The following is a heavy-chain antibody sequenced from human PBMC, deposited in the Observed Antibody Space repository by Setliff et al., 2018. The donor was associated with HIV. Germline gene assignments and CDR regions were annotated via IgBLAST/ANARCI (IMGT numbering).Heavy chain of an antibody. CDR2: VFHSGSA. Sequence: SETLSLTCAVSGGPLNSRNWWSWVRQPPGKGLEWIGEVFHSGSANSNASLRSRVMISVDTSKNQFSLMLSSVTAADTAVYYCARASSDIPGVDSNYFDDWGQGTLVTVSS. D-gene: IGHD2-2*01. J-gene: IGHJ4*02. CDR1: GGPLNSRNW. V-gene: IGHV4-4*02. CDR3: ARASSDIPGVDSNYFDD.